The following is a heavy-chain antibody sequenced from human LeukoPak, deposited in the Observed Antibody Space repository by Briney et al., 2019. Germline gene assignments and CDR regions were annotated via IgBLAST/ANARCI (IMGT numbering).Heavy chain of an antibody. D-gene: IGHD6-6*01. CDR1: GGSISSSSYY. Sequence: SETLSPTCTVSGGSISSSSYYWGWIRQPPGKGLEWIGSIYYSGTTYYNPSLKSRVTISVDMSKNQFSLKLSSVTAADTAVYYCARVFIATRQTNYFDYWGQGTLVTVSS. V-gene: IGHV4-39*07. J-gene: IGHJ4*02. CDR3: ARVFIATRQTNYFDY. CDR2: IYYSGTT.